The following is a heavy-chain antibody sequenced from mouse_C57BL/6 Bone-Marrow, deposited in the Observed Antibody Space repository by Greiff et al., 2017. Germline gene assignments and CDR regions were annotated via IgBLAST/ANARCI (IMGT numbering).Heavy chain of an antibody. V-gene: IGHV1-64*01. D-gene: IGHD2-4*01. CDR1: GYTFTSYW. CDR3: ARTEIYYDYGQTWFAY. J-gene: IGHJ3*01. Sequence: QVQLQQPGAELVKPGASVKLSCKASGYTFTSYWMHWVKQRPGQGLEWIGMIHPNSGSTNYNEKFKSKATLTVDKSSSTAYMQLSSLTSEDSAVYYCARTEIYYDYGQTWFAYWGQGTLVTVSA. CDR2: IHPNSGST.